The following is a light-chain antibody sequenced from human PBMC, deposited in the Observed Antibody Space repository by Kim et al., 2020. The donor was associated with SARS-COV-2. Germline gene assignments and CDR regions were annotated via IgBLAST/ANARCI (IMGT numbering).Light chain of an antibody. Sequence: APGKTARITCGGNNIGTNSAHWYQQKPGQAPVLLIYYDSYRPSGIPERFSGSNSGNTATLTITRVEAGDEADYYCQVWDTGSDHVVFGGGTQLTVL. CDR3: QVWDTGSDHVV. J-gene: IGLJ2*01. CDR1: NIGTNS. V-gene: IGLV3-21*04. CDR2: YDS.